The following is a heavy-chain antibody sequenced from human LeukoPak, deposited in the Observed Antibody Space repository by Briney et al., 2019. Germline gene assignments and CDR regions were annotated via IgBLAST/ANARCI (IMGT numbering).Heavy chain of an antibody. CDR2: IDPHGTTV. D-gene: IGHD3-16*01. V-gene: IGHV3-74*01. Sequence: GGSLRLSCAASGFTLSNYWMHWVRQAPGMGLVWVSRIDPHGTTVNYADSVNGRFTISRDNAKNTLYLQMNSLRAEDTAVYYCARDFGGSRDYWGQGTLVTVSS. CDR3: ARDFGGSRDY. J-gene: IGHJ4*02. CDR1: GFTLSNYW.